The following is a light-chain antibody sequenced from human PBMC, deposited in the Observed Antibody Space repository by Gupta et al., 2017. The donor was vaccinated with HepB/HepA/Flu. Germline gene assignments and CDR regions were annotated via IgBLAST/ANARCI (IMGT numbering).Light chain of an antibody. CDR2: SNN. V-gene: IGLV1-44*01. J-gene: IGLJ2*01. Sequence: QSVLTQPPSASETPGQRGTISCSGSSSKIGTNTVNWYQQLPGTAPKLLIYSNNQRPSGVPDRFSGSKSGTSASLAISGLQAEDEADYYCAAWDDNRNGVVFGGGTKLTVL. CDR1: SSKIGTNT. CDR3: AAWDDNRNGVV.